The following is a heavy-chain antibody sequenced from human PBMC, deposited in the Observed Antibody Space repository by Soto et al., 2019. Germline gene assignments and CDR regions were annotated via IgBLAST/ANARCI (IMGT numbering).Heavy chain of an antibody. CDR3: ARDAMTAADIVYFRH. V-gene: IGHV1-18*01. D-gene: IGHD6-13*01. CDR2: ISPYNGNT. J-gene: IGHJ1*01. Sequence: GASVKVSCKASGYTFTTYGISWVRQAPGQGLEWMGWISPYNGNTNYAQKLQDRVTMTTDTSTSTAYMELRSLRSDDTAVYYCARDAMTAADIVYFRHWGQGTLVTVSS. CDR1: GYTFTTYG.